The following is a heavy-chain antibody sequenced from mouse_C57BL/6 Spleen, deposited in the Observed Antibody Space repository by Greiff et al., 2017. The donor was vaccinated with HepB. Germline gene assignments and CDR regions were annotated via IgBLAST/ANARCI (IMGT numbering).Heavy chain of an antibody. CDR3: AREDYGSSFAY. CDR1: GYTFTSYW. D-gene: IGHD1-1*01. Sequence: QVQLKQPGAELVRPGSSVKLSCKASGYTFTSYWMHWVKQRPIQGLEWIGNIDPSDSETHYNQKFKDKATLTVDKSSSTAYMQLSSLTSEDSAVYYCAREDYGSSFAYWGQGTLVTVSA. V-gene: IGHV1-52*01. CDR2: IDPSDSET. J-gene: IGHJ3*01.